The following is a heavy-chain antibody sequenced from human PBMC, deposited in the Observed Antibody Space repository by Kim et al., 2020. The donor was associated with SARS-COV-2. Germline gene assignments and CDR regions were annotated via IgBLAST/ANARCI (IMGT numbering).Heavy chain of an antibody. V-gene: IGHV1-69*13. Sequence: SVKVSCKASGGTFSSYAISWVRQAPGQGLEWMGGIIPIFGTANYAQKFQGRVTITADESTSTAYMELSSLRSEDTAVYYCARELRDIVVVVAATMDEDYYYGMDVWGQGTTVTVSS. J-gene: IGHJ6*02. CDR2: IIPIFGTA. CDR1: GGTFSSYA. CDR3: ARELRDIVVVVAATMDEDYYYGMDV. D-gene: IGHD2-15*01.